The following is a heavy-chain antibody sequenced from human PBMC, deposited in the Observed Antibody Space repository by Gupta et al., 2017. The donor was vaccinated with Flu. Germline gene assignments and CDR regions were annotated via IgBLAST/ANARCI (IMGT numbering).Heavy chain of an antibody. Sequence: VSYISSSGSTIYYADSVKGRFTISRDNAKNSLYLQMNSLRAEDTAVYYCARTPTTSEYYDFWSGYYGRVGYFDYWGQGTLVTVSS. CDR3: ARTPTTSEYYDFWSGYYGRVGYFDY. D-gene: IGHD3-3*01. CDR2: ISSSGSTI. V-gene: IGHV3-48*03. J-gene: IGHJ4*02.